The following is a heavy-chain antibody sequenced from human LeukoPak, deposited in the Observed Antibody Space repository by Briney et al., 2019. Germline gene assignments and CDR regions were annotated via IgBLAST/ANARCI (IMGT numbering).Heavy chain of an antibody. Sequence: GGSLRLSCTASGFTFSSYAMHWVRQAPGKGLESVAVISYDGSNKYYADSVKGRFTISRDNSKNTLYLQMNSLRAEDTAVYYCARTPIAARQIDYWGQGTLVTVSS. J-gene: IGHJ4*02. CDR2: ISYDGSNK. D-gene: IGHD6-6*01. CDR1: GFTFSSYA. CDR3: ARTPIAARQIDY. V-gene: IGHV3-30-3*01.